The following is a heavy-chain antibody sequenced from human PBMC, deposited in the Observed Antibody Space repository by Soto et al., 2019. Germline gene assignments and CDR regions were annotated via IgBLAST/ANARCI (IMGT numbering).Heavy chain of an antibody. CDR2: ISKDGSHK. J-gene: IGHJ4*02. CDR1: GFSFSRYA. D-gene: IGHD3-10*01. Sequence: GSLRLSCAASGFSFSRYAIHWVRQAPGKGLEWVAVISKDGSHKYYLESVKGRFTISRDNSKNILSLQMNSPRDEDTAVYYCARSRSGAVADSFDFWGQGTLVTVPS. CDR3: ARSRSGAVADSFDF. V-gene: IGHV3-30*04.